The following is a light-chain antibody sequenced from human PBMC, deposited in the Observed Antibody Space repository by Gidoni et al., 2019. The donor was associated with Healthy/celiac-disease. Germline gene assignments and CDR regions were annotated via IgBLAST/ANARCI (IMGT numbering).Light chain of an antibody. V-gene: IGKV1-9*01. CDR2: AAS. CDR3: QQLNSYPLVT. J-gene: IGKJ3*01. Sequence: IQLTQSPSSLSASVGDRFTITCRASQGISSYLAWYQQKPGKAPKLLIYAASTLQSGVPSRFSGSGSGTDFTLTISSLQPEDFATYYCQQLNSYPLVTFGPGTKVDIK. CDR1: QGISSY.